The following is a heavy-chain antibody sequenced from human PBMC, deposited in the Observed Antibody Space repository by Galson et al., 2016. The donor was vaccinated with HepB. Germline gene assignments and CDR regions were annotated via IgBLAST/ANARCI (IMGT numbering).Heavy chain of an antibody. Sequence: SVKVSCKASGYSFTRYHIHWLRQAPGQGLEWMGKINPSDDFTSNAQKYQGRVTMTRDTTTTTVYTELSHLRSEDTAVYSWSREDPSHYDGVEYKWLDPWGQGTLVTVSS. CDR2: INPSDDFT. J-gene: IGHJ5*02. CDR1: GYSFTRYH. D-gene: IGHD3-16*01. V-gene: IGHV1-46*01. CDR3: SREDPSHYDGVEYKWLDP.